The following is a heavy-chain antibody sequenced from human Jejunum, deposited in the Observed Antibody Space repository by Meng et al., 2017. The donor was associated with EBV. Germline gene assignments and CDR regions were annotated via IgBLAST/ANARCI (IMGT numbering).Heavy chain of an antibody. D-gene: IGHD5-12*01. J-gene: IGHJ4*02. Sequence: QVQLQESGPGLVQPPGTLSPTCTVPGGSINSKNWWHWVRQAPGKGLEWVGYAHYSGITNLNPSLKSRITISIDTSKNQFSLKLYSVTAADTALYYCARIGSGNDRRDDYWGQGTLVTVAS. CDR2: AHYSGIT. V-gene: IGHV4-4*03. CDR3: ARIGSGNDRRDDY. CDR1: GGSINSKNW.